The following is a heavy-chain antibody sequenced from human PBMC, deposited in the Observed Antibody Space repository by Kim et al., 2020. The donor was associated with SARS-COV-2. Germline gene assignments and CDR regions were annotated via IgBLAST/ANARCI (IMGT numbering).Heavy chain of an antibody. CDR2: IYPGDSDT. CDR3: ARGGRKPILTGYRTYYYGMDV. D-gene: IGHD3-9*01. V-gene: IGHV5-51*01. CDR1: GYSFTSYW. Sequence: GESLKISCKGSGYSFTSYWIGWVRQMPGKGLEWMGIIYPGDSDTRYSPSFQGQVTISADKSISTAYLQWSSLKASDTAMYYCARGGRKPILTGYRTYYYGMDVWGQGTTVTVSS. J-gene: IGHJ6*02.